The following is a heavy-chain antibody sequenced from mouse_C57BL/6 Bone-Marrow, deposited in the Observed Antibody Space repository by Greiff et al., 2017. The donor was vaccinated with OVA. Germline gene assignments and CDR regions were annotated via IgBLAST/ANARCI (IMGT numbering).Heavy chain of an antibody. Sequence: VQLQHSGPELVKPGASVKISCKASGYAFSSSWMNWVKQRPGKGLEWIGRIYPGDGDTNYNGKFKGKATLTADKSSSTAYMQLSSLTSEDSAVYVCARSGGYDCWYFDVWGTGTPVTVSS. D-gene: IGHD2-2*01. CDR3: ARSGGYDCWYFDV. V-gene: IGHV1-82*01. J-gene: IGHJ1*03. CDR2: IYPGDGDT. CDR1: GYAFSSSW.